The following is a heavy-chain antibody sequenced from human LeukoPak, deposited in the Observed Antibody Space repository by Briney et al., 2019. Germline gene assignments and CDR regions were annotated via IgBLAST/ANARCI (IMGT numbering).Heavy chain of an antibody. CDR1: GYTFTSHY. D-gene: IGHD6-6*01. Sequence: GASVKVSCKASGYTFTSHYMHWVRQAPGQGLEWMGIINPSDGNTTSAQKFQGRVTVTRDTSTSTVYMELSSLRSEDTAVYYCARDSNSSSFDYWGQGILVTVSS. V-gene: IGHV1-46*01. CDR3: ARDSNSSSFDY. CDR2: INPSDGNT. J-gene: IGHJ4*02.